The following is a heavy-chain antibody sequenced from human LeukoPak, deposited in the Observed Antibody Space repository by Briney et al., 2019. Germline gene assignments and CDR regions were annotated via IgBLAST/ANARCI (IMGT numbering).Heavy chain of an antibody. J-gene: IGHJ4*02. CDR2: ISSSSSYT. V-gene: IGHV3-11*05. CDR3: AREVYSYFNY. CDR1: GFSFSDYH. D-gene: IGHD4-11*01. Sequence: GGSLRLSCAASGFSFSDYHMSWIRQAPGKGLEWVSYISSSSSYTDYADSVKGRFTISRDNAKNSLYLQMNSLRAEDTAVYYCAREVYSYFNYWGQGTLVTVSS.